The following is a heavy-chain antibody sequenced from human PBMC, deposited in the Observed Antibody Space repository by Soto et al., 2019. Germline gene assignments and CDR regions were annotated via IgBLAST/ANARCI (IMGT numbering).Heavy chain of an antibody. J-gene: IGHJ4*02. CDR1: GFTFDDYG. D-gene: IGHD5-18*01. CDR3: AKGARGDNLYYFDY. Sequence: GGSLRLSCAASGFTFDDYGMYWVRQAPGKGLEWVSGISWGSANIAYADSVKGRFTISRDNVKNSLYLQMNSLRIEDTALYYCAKGARGDNLYYFDYWGQGTLVTVSS. V-gene: IGHV3-9*01. CDR2: ISWGSANI.